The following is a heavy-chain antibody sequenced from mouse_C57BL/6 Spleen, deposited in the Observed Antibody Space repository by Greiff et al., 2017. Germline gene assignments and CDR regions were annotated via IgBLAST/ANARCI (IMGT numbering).Heavy chain of an antibody. CDR1: GYAFRSYW. CDR2: IYPGDGDT. D-gene: IGHD1-1*01. J-gene: IGHJ2*01. CDR3: ARVTTIVFDY. Sequence: QVQLQQSGAELVKPGASVKISCKASGYAFRSYWMNWVKQRPGTGLEWIGQIYPGDGDTNYNGKFKGKATLTADKSSSTAYMQLSSLTSEDSAVYFCARVTTIVFDYWGQGTTLTVSS. V-gene: IGHV1-80*01.